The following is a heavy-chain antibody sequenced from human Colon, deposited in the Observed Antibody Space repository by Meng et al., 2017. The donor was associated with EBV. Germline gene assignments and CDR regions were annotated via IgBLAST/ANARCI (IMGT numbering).Heavy chain of an antibody. CDR3: VRDTRRGGGWFDP. V-gene: IGHV4-30-2*01. CDR1: GDSITSGDYS. J-gene: IGHJ5*02. Sequence: QESGSGLVRPSQPLSLTCAVSGDSITSGDYSWTWIRQPPGKGLEWIGYIYHGVNIYYTPSLRSRVTISVDKSRNQFSLKLTSVSAADTAVYYCVRDTRRGGGWFDPWGQGTLVTVSS. D-gene: IGHD3-10*01. CDR2: IYHGVNI.